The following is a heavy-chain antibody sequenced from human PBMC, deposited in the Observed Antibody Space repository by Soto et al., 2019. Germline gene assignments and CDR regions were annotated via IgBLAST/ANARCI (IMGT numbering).Heavy chain of an antibody. CDR2: IYYSGST. V-gene: IGHV4-61*01. CDR1: GGSVSSGSYY. CDR3: ARVCGGDCHNGMGV. Sequence: PSETLSLTCTVSGGSVSSGSYYWSWIRQPPGKGLEWIGYIYYSGSTNYNPSLKSRVTISVDTSKNQFSLKLSSVTAADTAVYYCARVCGGDCHNGMGVWGQGTTVTVSS. J-gene: IGHJ6*02. D-gene: IGHD2-21*02.